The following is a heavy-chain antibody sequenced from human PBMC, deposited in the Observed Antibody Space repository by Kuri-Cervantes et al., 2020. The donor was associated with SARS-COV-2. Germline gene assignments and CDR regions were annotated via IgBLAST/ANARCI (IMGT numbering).Heavy chain of an antibody. J-gene: IGHJ6*02. CDR3: AGRGFWSGYYSRPDDYGMDV. D-gene: IGHD3-3*01. Sequence: SETLSLTCAVYGGSFSGYYWSWIRQPPGKGLEWIGEINHSGSTNYNPSLKSRVTISVDTSKNQFSLKLSSVTAADTAVYYCAGRGFWSGYYSRPDDYGMDVWGQGTTVTVSS. V-gene: IGHV4-34*01. CDR2: INHSGST. CDR1: GGSFSGYY.